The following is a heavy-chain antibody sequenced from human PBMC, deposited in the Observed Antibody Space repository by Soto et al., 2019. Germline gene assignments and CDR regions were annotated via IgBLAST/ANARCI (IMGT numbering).Heavy chain of an antibody. CDR2: ISSSSSYT. Sequence: PGGSLRLSCAASGFTFSDYYMSWIRQAPGKGLEWVSYISSSSSYTNYADSVKGRFTISRDNAKNSLYLQMNSLRAEDTAVYYCARNDYYDSSGYFDYWGQGTLVTVSS. V-gene: IGHV3-11*06. J-gene: IGHJ4*02. D-gene: IGHD3-22*01. CDR3: ARNDYYDSSGYFDY. CDR1: GFTFSDYY.